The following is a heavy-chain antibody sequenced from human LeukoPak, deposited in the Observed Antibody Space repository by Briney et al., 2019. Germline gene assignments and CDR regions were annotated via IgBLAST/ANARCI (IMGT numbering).Heavy chain of an antibody. J-gene: IGHJ4*02. D-gene: IGHD3-3*01. Sequence: GGSLRLSCAASGFTFSSYAMSWVRQAPGKGLEWVSAISGSGGSTYYADSVKGRFTISRDNSKNTLYLQMNSLRAEDTAVYYCAKGRTYYDFWSGYSGRYCFDYWGQGTLVTVSS. CDR1: GFTFSSYA. CDR3: AKGRTYYDFWSGYSGRYCFDY. V-gene: IGHV3-23*01. CDR2: ISGSGGST.